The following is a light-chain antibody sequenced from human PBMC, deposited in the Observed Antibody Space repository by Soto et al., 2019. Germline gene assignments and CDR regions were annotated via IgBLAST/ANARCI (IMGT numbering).Light chain of an antibody. CDR1: RSDVGGYNY. CDR3: SSFTGTNTGV. J-gene: IGLJ3*02. Sequence: QSVLTQPASVSGSPGQSITISCTGTRSDVGGYNYVSWYQQHPGKAPKLMIFEVNNRPSGVSNRFSGSKSGNTASLTISGLQAEDEADYFCSSFTGTNTGVFGGGTKLTVL. CDR2: EVN. V-gene: IGLV2-14*01.